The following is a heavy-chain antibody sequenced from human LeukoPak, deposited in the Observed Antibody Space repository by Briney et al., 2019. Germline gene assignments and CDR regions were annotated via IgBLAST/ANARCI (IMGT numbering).Heavy chain of an antibody. J-gene: IGHJ3*02. D-gene: IGHD3/OR15-3a*01. Sequence: SQTLSLTCTVSGGSISSGGYYWSWIRQHPGKGLEWIGYIYYSGSTYYNPSLKSRVTISVDTSKNQFSLKLSYVTAADTAVYYCARVGAGTRAFDIWGQGTMVTVSS. CDR3: ARVGAGTRAFDI. CDR2: IYYSGST. CDR1: GGSISSGGYY. V-gene: IGHV4-31*03.